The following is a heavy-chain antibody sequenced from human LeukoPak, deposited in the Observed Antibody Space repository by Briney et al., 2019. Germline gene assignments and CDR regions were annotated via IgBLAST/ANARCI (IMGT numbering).Heavy chain of an antibody. CDR2: ISSSSSYI. CDR3: ARDRTYSSGSPGD. J-gene: IGHJ4*02. CDR1: GFTFSSYS. Sequence: SGGSLRLSCAASGFTFSSYSVNWVRQAPGKGLEWVSSISSSSSYIYYADSVKGRFTISRDNAKNSLYLQMNSLRAEDTAVYYCARDRTYSSGSPGDRGQGTLVTVSS. D-gene: IGHD6-19*01. V-gene: IGHV3-21*01.